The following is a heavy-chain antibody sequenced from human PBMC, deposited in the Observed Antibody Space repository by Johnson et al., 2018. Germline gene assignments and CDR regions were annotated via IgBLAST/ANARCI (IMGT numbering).Heavy chain of an antibody. D-gene: IGHD4-17*01. J-gene: IGHJ6*02. CDR1: GGSFSGYY. CDR2: INHSGST. Sequence: QVQLQQWGAGLLKPSETLSLTCAVYGGSFSGYYWSWIRQPPGKGLEWIGEINHSGSTNYNPSLKSRVTISLDTSKNQFSLKRNSVTAADTAVYYCARALYGDYGIYYYYYGMDVWGQGTTVTVSS. V-gene: IGHV4-34*01. CDR3: ARALYGDYGIYYYYYGMDV.